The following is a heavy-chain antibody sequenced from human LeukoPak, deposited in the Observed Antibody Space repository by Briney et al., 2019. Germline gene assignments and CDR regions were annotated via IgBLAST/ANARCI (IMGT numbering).Heavy chain of an antibody. CDR2: ITGGGGST. Sequence: GGSLRLSCAASGFTFSSYAMSWVRQAPGKGLEWVSGITGGGGSTYYADSVTGWFSISRDNAKNTLFLQMDSLRAEDTAEYYCAKGLTPTRFYFDSWGQGTLVTVSS. CDR1: GFTFSSYA. V-gene: IGHV3-23*01. CDR3: AKGLTPTRFYFDS. J-gene: IGHJ4*02. D-gene: IGHD4-11*01.